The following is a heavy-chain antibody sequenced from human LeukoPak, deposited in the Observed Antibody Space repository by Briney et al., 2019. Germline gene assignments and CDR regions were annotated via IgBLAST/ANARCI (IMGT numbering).Heavy chain of an antibody. CDR1: GGSTTGYF. J-gene: IGHJ4*02. Sequence: SETLSLTCSVSGGSTTGYFWTWIRQPPGKGPEWIGYVYYKGDTSYSPSLDSRVSISVDTSKNQFSLKLSSVTAADTAVYYCARGLRENDILTGSFYFDYWGQGTLVTVSS. D-gene: IGHD3-9*01. CDR2: VYYKGDT. V-gene: IGHV4-59*12. CDR3: ARGLRENDILTGSFYFDY.